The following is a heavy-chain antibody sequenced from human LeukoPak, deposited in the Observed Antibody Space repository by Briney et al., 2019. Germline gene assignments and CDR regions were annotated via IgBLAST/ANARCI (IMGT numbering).Heavy chain of an antibody. V-gene: IGHV4-34*01. CDR2: INHSGST. J-gene: IGHJ2*01. Sequence: SETLSLTCAVYGGSFSGYYWSWIRQPPGKGLEWIGEINHSGSTNYNPSLKSRVTISVDTSKNQFSLKLTSVTAADTAVYYCARDGAVAARWYFDLWGRGTLVTVSS. CDR1: GGSFSGYY. D-gene: IGHD6-19*01. CDR3: ARDGAVAARWYFDL.